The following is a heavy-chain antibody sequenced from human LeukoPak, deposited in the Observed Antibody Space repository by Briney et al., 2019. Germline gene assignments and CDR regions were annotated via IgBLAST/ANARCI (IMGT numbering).Heavy chain of an antibody. V-gene: IGHV3-66*01. J-gene: IGHJ4*02. CDR3: AEYSGYDSGLGY. CDR2: IYSGGST. D-gene: IGHD5-12*01. Sequence: GGSLRLSCAASGFTVSSNYMSWVRQAPGKGLEWVSVIYSGGSTYYADSVKGRFTISRDNSKNTLYLQMNSLRAEDTAVYYCAEYSGYDSGLGYWGQGTLVTVSS. CDR1: GFTVSSNY.